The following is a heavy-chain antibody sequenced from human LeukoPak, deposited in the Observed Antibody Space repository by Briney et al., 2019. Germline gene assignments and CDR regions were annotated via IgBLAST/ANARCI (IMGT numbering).Heavy chain of an antibody. J-gene: IGHJ5*02. CDR3: ARGGRSSTSCYDPNWFDP. CDR2: ISSSSSTI. Sequence: PGGSLRLSCAASGFTFSSYSMNWVRQAPGKGLEWVSYISSSSSTIYYADSVKGRFTISRDNAKNSLYLQMNSLRAEDTAVYYCARGGRSSTSCYDPNWFDPWGQGTLVTVSS. V-gene: IGHV3-48*01. D-gene: IGHD2-2*01. CDR1: GFTFSSYS.